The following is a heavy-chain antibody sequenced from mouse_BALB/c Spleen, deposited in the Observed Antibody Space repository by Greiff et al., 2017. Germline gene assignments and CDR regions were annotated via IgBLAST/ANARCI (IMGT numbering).Heavy chain of an antibody. Sequence: EVKLVESGPGLVKPSQSLSLTCTVTGYSITSDYAWNWIRQFPGNKLEWMGYISYSGSTSYNPSLKSRISITRDTSKNQFFLQLNSVTTEDTATYYCARALSYYFDYWGQGTTLTVSS. CDR1: GYSITSDYA. CDR3: ARALSYYFDY. J-gene: IGHJ2*01. V-gene: IGHV3-2*02. CDR2: ISYSGST.